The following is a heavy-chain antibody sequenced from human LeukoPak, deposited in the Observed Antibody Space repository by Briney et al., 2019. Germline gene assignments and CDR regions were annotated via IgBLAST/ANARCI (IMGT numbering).Heavy chain of an antibody. J-gene: IGHJ6*02. D-gene: IGHD6-13*01. CDR3: AKDLAAAGTDSYYYGMDV. V-gene: IGHV3-9*01. CDR1: GFTFDDYA. Sequence: GGSLRLSCAASGFTFDDYAMHWVRQAPGKGLEWVSGISWNSGSIGYADSVKGRFTISRDNSKNTLYLQMNSLRAEDTAVYYCAKDLAAAGTDSYYYGMDVWGQGTTVTVSS. CDR2: ISWNSGSI.